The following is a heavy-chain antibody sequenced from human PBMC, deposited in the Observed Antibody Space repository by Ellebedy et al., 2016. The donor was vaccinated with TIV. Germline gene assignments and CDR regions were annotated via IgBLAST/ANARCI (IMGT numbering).Heavy chain of an antibody. Sequence: SQTLSLTCGISWDSVSRNRAAWDWIRQSPSRGVEWLERTYYRSKWNNEYAVSVNSRISINPDTSKNLFSLQLSSVTPEDTAVYYCARAGYSSSWGFDSWGQGTLVTVSS. D-gene: IGHD6-13*01. V-gene: IGHV6-1*01. CDR3: ARAGYSSSWGFDS. CDR2: TYYRSKWNN. CDR1: WDSVSRNRAA. J-gene: IGHJ4*02.